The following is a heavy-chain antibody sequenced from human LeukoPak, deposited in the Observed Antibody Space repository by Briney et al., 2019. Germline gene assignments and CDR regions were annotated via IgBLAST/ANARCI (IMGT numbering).Heavy chain of an antibody. D-gene: IGHD3-22*01. V-gene: IGHV3-53*01. CDR3: ARDADTSSRYSRFDY. J-gene: IGHJ4*02. Sequence: GGSLRLSCAASGFTVSNNYMSWVRQAPGKGLEWVSVIYSGGTTYYADSVKGRFTISRDNSKNTLYLQMNSLGAEDTAVYYCARDADTSSRYSRFDYWGQGTLVTVSS. CDR2: IYSGGTT. CDR1: GFTVSNNY.